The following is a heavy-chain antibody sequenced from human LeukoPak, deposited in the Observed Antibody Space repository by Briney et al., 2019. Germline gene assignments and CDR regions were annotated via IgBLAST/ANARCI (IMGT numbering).Heavy chain of an antibody. J-gene: IGHJ6*02. Sequence: GGSLRLSCAASGFTFSSYSMNWVRQAPGKGLEWVSSISSSSSYIYYADSVKGRFTISRDNAKDSLYLQMNSLRAEDTAVYYCERAYGDYVDYYYGMDVWGQGTTVTVSS. CDR2: ISSSSSYI. CDR3: ERAYGDYVDYYYGMDV. V-gene: IGHV3-21*01. CDR1: GFTFSSYS. D-gene: IGHD4-17*01.